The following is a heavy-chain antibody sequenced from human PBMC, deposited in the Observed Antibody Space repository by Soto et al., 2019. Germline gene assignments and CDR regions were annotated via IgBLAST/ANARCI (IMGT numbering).Heavy chain of an antibody. Sequence: GGSLRLSCAASGFTFSSYGMHWVRQAPGKGLEWVAVIWYDGSNKYYADSVKGRFTISRDNSKNTLYLQMNSLRAEDTAVYYCANEIVATTTGYYYYMDVWGKGTTVTVSS. D-gene: IGHD5-12*01. CDR3: ANEIVATTTGYYYYMDV. CDR1: GFTFSSYG. V-gene: IGHV3-33*06. CDR2: IWYDGSNK. J-gene: IGHJ6*03.